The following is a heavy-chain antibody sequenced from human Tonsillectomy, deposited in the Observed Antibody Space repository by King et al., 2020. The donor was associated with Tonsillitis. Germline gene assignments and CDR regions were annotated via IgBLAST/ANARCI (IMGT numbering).Heavy chain of an antibody. V-gene: IGHV4-59*12. CDR3: PRGSAYFYGMDV. Sequence: VQLQESGPGLVKPSETLSLTCTVSGGSISTYYWSWIRQSPGKGLEWIGYIYYSGSTNYNPSLKSRVNISVDTSKNQFSLNLTSVTAADTAMYYCPRGSAYFYGMDVWGQGTTVTVSS. CDR2: IYYSGST. J-gene: IGHJ6*02. CDR1: GGSISTYY.